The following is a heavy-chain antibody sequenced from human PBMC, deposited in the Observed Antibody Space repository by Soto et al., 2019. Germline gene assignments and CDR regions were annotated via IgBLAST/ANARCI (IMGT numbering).Heavy chain of an antibody. CDR3: ARGWGRIFDY. CDR1: GGSFSGYY. CDR2: INHSGST. J-gene: IGHJ4*02. D-gene: IGHD7-27*01. V-gene: IGHV4-34*01. Sequence: QVQLQQWGAGLLKPSETQSLTCAVYGGSFSGYYWSWIRQPPGKGLEWIGEINHSGSTNYNPSLKSRVTISVDTSKNQFSLKLSSVTAADTAVYYCARGWGRIFDYWGQGTLVTVSS.